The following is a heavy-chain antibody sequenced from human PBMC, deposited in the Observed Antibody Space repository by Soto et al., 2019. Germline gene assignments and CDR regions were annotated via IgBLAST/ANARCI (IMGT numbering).Heavy chain of an antibody. V-gene: IGHV1-8*01. CDR1: GYTFTSYD. CDR3: ARRAETNGWNGFGADKYYFDF. Sequence: QVQLVQSGAEVRKPGASVKVSCEASGYTFTSYDIYWVRQATGQGLEWMGWLNPNTGNSGYAQKFQGRIPVTSDTSINTVHMELSSLRSKDTAVYYCARRAETNGWNGFGADKYYFDFWGQGTLVTVSS. J-gene: IGHJ4*02. D-gene: IGHD1-1*01. CDR2: LNPNTGNS.